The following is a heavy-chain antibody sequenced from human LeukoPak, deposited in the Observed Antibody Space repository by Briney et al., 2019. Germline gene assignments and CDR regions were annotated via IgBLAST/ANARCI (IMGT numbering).Heavy chain of an antibody. J-gene: IGHJ4*01. CDR3: ARDPSGHFDY. V-gene: IGHV4-59*01. CDR2: IYYSGSS. Sequence: PSETLSLTCTVSGGSISSYYWSWIRQPPGKGLEWIGYIYYSGSSNYNPSPKSRVSMSVDTSKNQVSLKLSSVTAADTAVYYCARDPSGHFDYWGQGTLVTVSS. CDR1: GGSISSYY. D-gene: IGHD2-15*01.